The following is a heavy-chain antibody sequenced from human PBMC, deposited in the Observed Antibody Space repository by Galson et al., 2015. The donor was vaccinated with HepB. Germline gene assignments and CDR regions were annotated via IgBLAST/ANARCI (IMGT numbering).Heavy chain of an antibody. V-gene: IGHV3-74*01. D-gene: IGHD5-24*01. CDR2: ISSDGSST. CDR3: AVQATGDAYKGIH. CDR1: GFTLSSYW. J-gene: IGHJ4*02. Sequence: SLRLSCAASGFTLSSYWMHWVRQPPGKGLVWVARISSDGSSTSYADSVKGRFTISRDNAKNTVYLQVNSLRAADTAVYYCAVQATGDAYKGIHWGQGTLVTVSS.